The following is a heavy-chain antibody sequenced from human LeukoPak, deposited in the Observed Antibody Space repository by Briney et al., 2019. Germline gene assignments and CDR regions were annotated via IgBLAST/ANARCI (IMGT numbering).Heavy chain of an antibody. Sequence: ASVKVSCKASGYTFTSYDINWVRQATGQGLEWMGWMNPNSGNTGYAQKFQGRVTITRNTSISTAYMELSSLRSEDTAVYYCARGTYSSSWYRRDNWFDPWGQGTLVTVSS. J-gene: IGHJ5*02. CDR2: MNPNSGNT. D-gene: IGHD6-13*01. CDR1: GYTFTSYD. CDR3: ARGTYSSSWYRRDNWFDP. V-gene: IGHV1-8*03.